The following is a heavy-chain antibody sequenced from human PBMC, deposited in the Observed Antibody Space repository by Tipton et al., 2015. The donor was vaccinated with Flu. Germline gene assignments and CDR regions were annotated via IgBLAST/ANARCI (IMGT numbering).Heavy chain of an antibody. CDR2: IYPGDSDT. Sequence: VQLVQSGAEVKKPGESLKISCKGSGYSFTSYWIGWVRQMPGKGLEWMGIIYPGDSDTRYSPSFQGQVTISADKSISTAYLQWSSLKASDTAMYYCARFPSYDFWSGYSDWYFDLRGRGTLVTVSS. V-gene: IGHV5-51*01. CDR1: GYSFTSYW. D-gene: IGHD3-3*01. J-gene: IGHJ2*01. CDR3: ARFPSYDFWSGYSDWYFDL.